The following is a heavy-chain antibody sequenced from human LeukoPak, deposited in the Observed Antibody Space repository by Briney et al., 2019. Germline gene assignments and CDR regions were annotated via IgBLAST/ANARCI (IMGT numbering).Heavy chain of an antibody. J-gene: IGHJ4*02. CDR3: ARAGGWYDSSGYSY. V-gene: IGHV4-39*01. D-gene: IGHD3-22*01. CDR1: GGSISSSSYY. CDR2: IYYSGST. Sequence: SETLSLTCTVSGGSISSSSYYWGWIRQPPGKGLEWIGSIYYSGSTYYNPSLKSRVTISVDTSKNQFSLKLSSVTAADTAVYYCARAGGWYDSSGYSYWGQGTLVTVSS.